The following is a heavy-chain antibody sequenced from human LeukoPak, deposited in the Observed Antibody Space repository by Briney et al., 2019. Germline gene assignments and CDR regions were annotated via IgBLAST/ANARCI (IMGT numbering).Heavy chain of an antibody. Sequence: QTGGSLRLSCAASGFTFSTYDMHWVRQATGKGLEWVSAIGTVGDTYYLDSVKGRFTISRDNSKNTLHLQMNSLRAEDTAVYYCVLRYGSGSSDYWGQGTLVTVSS. CDR1: GFTFSTYD. V-gene: IGHV3-13*01. J-gene: IGHJ4*02. CDR2: IGTVGDT. CDR3: VLRYGSGSSDY. D-gene: IGHD3-10*01.